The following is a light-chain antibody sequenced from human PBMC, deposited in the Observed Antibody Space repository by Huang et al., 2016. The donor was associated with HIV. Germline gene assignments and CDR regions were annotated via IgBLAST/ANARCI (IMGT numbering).Light chain of an antibody. CDR3: QHYYTNPAT. Sequence: DIVMTQSPDSLAVSLGERATINCKSSQSVLYSSNNKNYLAWYQQKPRQHPKLLIYWASTRESGVPDRFSGSGSGTDFTLTISSLQAEDVAVYYCQHYYTNPATFGQGTKVEIK. V-gene: IGKV4-1*01. CDR1: QSVLYSSNNKNY. CDR2: WAS. J-gene: IGKJ1*01.